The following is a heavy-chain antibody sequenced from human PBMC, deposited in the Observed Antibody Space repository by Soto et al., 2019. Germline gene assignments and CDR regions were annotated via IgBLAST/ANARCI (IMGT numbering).Heavy chain of an antibody. V-gene: IGHV1-69*02. CDR2: IIPMLGMS. J-gene: IGHJ4*02. CDR3: ATNYGSGSTHFDY. CDR1: GDTFNFYT. Sequence: QVQLVQSGAEVKKPGSSVRVSCTASGDTFNFYTISWVRQVPGQGPEWMGRIIPMLGMSNYAQTFQGRVTIMADKSTSTVYMNLSGLTSEDTAVYYCATNYGSGSTHFDYWGQGTLVTVSS. D-gene: IGHD3-10*01.